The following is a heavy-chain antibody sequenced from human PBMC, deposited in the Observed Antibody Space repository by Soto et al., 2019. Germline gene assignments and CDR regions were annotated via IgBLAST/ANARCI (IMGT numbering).Heavy chain of an antibody. CDR3: AKDRIVARPYNCFDF. V-gene: IGHV3-23*01. CDR2: ISGSGGST. J-gene: IGHJ5*01. D-gene: IGHD5-12*01. CDR1: GFTFSSYA. Sequence: GGSLRLSCAASGFTFSSYAMSWVRQAPGKGLEWVSAISGSGGSTYYADSVKGRFTISRDNSKNTLYLQMNSLRAEDTAVYYSAKDRIVARPYNCFDFWGQGILVSVSS.